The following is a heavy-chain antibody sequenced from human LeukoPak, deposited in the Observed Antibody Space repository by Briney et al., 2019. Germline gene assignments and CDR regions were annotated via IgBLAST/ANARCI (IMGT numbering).Heavy chain of an antibody. V-gene: IGHV3-23*01. Sequence: PGGSLRLSCAASGFTFSSYAMSWVRQAPGKGLEWVSAISGSGGSTYYADSVKGRFTISRDNSKNTLYLQMNSLRAEDTAVYYCVYYCSSTSCYLQGYWGQGTLVTVSS. D-gene: IGHD2-2*01. CDR3: VYYCSSTSCYLQGY. CDR1: GFTFSSYA. CDR2: ISGSGGST. J-gene: IGHJ4*02.